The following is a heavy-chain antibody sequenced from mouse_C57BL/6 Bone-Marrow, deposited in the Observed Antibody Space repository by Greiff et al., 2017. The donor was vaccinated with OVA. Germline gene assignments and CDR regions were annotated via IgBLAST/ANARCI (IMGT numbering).Heavy chain of an antibody. CDR2: IFPGSGST. Sequence: VQLVESGPELVKPGASVKISCKASGYTFTDYYINWVKQRPGQGLEWIGWIFPGSGSTYYNEKFKGKATLTVDKSSSTAYMLLSSLTSEDSAVYFCATIYYGNYVDYWGQGTTLTVSS. CDR3: ATIYYGNYVDY. V-gene: IGHV1-75*01. CDR1: GYTFTDYY. J-gene: IGHJ2*01. D-gene: IGHD2-1*01.